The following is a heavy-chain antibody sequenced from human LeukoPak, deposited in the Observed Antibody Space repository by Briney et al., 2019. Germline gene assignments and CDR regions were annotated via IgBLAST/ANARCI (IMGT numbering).Heavy chain of an antibody. Sequence: ASVKVSCKVSGYTLTELSMHWVRQAPGKGLEWMGGFDPEDGETIYAQKFQGRVTMTEDTSTDTAYMELSSLRSEDTAVYYCATQRLGSSGWYRWFDPWGQGTLVTVSS. D-gene: IGHD6-19*01. V-gene: IGHV1-24*01. CDR3: ATQRLGSSGWYRWFDP. CDR1: GYTLTELS. CDR2: FDPEDGET. J-gene: IGHJ5*02.